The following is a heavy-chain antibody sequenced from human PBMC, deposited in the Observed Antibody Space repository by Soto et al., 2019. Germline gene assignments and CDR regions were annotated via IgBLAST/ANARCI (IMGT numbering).Heavy chain of an antibody. CDR3: GRASGYCSGGSCPVGWFDP. Sequence: PSETLSLTCSVSGDSISSYSWSWIRQPPGKGLEWIGDIYHSGSTYYNPSLKSRVTISVDRSKKQFSLKLSSVTAADTAVYYCGRASGYCSGGSCPVGWFDPWGQGTLVTVSS. CDR1: GDSISSYS. CDR2: IYHSGST. V-gene: IGHV4-30-2*01. D-gene: IGHD2-15*01. J-gene: IGHJ5*02.